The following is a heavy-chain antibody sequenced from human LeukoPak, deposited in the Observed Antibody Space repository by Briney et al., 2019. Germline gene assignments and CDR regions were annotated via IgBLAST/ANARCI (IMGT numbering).Heavy chain of an antibody. CDR2: INTDGSST. Sequence: GGSLRLSCAASGFTFSSYWMHWVRQAPGKGLVWVSRINTDGSSTSYADSVKGRFTISRDNAKNTLYLQMNSLRAEDTAGYYCARAHRIAVAGSGSLGVGYWGQGTLVTVSS. J-gene: IGHJ4*02. D-gene: IGHD6-19*01. CDR1: GFTFSSYW. CDR3: ARAHRIAVAGSGSLGVGY. V-gene: IGHV3-74*01.